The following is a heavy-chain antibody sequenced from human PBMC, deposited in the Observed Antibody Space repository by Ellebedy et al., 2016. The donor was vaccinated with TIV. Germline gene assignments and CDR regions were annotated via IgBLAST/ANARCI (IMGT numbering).Heavy chain of an antibody. CDR2: IWYDGSNK. V-gene: IGHV3-33*01. CDR1: GFTFSSYG. Sequence: GGSLRLSXAASGFTFSSYGMHWVRQAPGKGLEWVAVIWYDGSNKYYADSVKGRFTISRDNSKNTLYLQMNSLRAEDTAVYYCARDRDYGRYYYYGMDVWGQGTTVTVSS. CDR3: ARDRDYGRYYYYGMDV. J-gene: IGHJ6*02. D-gene: IGHD4-17*01.